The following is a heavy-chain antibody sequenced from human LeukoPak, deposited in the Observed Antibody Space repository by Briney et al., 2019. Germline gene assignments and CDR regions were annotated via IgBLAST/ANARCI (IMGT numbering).Heavy chain of an antibody. Sequence: GGSLRLSCAASGFTFSSYAMHWVRQAPGKGLEYVSAISSNGGSTYYANSVKGRFTISRDNSKNTLYLQMGSLRAEDMAVYYCARSGGVVNAFDIWGQGTMVTVSS. CDR1: GFTFSSYA. J-gene: IGHJ3*02. D-gene: IGHD3-22*01. CDR2: ISSNGGST. V-gene: IGHV3-64*01. CDR3: ARSGGVVNAFDI.